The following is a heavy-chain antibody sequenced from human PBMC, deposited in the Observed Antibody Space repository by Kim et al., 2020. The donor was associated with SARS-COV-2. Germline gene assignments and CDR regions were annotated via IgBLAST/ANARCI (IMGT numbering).Heavy chain of an antibody. D-gene: IGHD3-10*01. Sequence: GGSLRLSCEASGFTFRDYHMNWVRQAPGKGLEWISYISDSSSSRTYADSVTGRFTVSRDNAKNSLFLQMSSLRPDDTAVYYCSRGGVNWDLLVPNNWFDPWGQGTLVIVSS. CDR1: GFTFRDYH. CDR2: ISDSSSSR. V-gene: IGHV3-11*05. CDR3: SRGGVNWDLLVPNNWFDP. J-gene: IGHJ5*02.